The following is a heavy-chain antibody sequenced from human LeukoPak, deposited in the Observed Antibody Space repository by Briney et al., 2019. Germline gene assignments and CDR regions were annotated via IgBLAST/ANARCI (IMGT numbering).Heavy chain of an antibody. D-gene: IGHD3-9*01. CDR3: ARGSYDILTGRPTDAFDI. CDR2: IYHSGST. J-gene: IGHJ3*02. Sequence: PSGTLSLTCAVSGGSISSSNWWSWVRQPPGKGLEWIGEIYHSGSTNYNPSLESRVTISVDKSKNQFSLKLSSVTAADTAVYYCARGSYDILTGRPTDAFDIWGQGTMVTVSS. V-gene: IGHV4-4*02. CDR1: GGSISSSNW.